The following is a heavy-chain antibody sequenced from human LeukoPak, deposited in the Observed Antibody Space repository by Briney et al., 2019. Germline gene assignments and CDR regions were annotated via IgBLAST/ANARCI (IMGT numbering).Heavy chain of an antibody. CDR1: GFTFSTYG. D-gene: IGHD3-10*01. CDR3: AKEIDTMVRGVFDY. CDR2: ISGGGGGT. J-gene: IGHJ4*02. V-gene: IGHV3-23*01. Sequence: GGSLRLSCEASGFTFSTYGMNWVRQAPGKGLEWVSSISGGGGGTYYADSVKGRFTISRDNSKNTLYLQMNSLRAEDTAVYYCAKEIDTMVRGVFDYWGQGTLVTVSS.